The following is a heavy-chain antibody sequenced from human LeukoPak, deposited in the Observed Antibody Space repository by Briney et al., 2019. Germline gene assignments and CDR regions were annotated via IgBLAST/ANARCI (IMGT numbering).Heavy chain of an antibody. CDR1: GGTFISYA. CDR2: IIPIFGTA. D-gene: IGHD2-15*01. J-gene: IGHJ4*02. CDR3: ARDQIPYCSGGSCHFDY. V-gene: IGHV1-69*13. Sequence: ASVKVSCKASGGTFISYAISWVRQAPGQGLEWMGGIIPIFGTANYAQKFQGRVTITADESTSTAYMELSSLRSEDTAVYYCARDQIPYCSGGSCHFDYWGQGTLVTVSS.